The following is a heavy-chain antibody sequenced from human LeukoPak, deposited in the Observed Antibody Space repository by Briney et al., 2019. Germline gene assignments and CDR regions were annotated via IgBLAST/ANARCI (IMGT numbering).Heavy chain of an antibody. CDR2: ISSSSSYI. J-gene: IGHJ4*02. CDR3: ARVQRGYSYGFIDY. CDR1: GFTFSSYA. D-gene: IGHD5-18*01. Sequence: GGSLRLSCAASGFTFSSYAMHWVRQAPGKGLEWVSSISSSSSYIYYADSVKGRFTISRDNAKNSLYLQMNSLRAEDTAVYYCARVQRGYSYGFIDYWGQGTLVTVSS. V-gene: IGHV3-21*01.